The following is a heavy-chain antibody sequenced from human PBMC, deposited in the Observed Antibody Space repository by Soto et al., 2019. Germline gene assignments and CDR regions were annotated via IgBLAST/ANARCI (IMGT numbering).Heavy chain of an antibody. Sequence: VQLVESGGGLIQSGGSLRLSCAASGFSVSLYYMSWVRQAPGKGLEWVSVIYDDGRRYYADSVKGRFAISRDNSKNTLYLEMNSLRAEDTAVYYCAREDQYGSTMYGLDVWGQGTTVTVSS. D-gene: IGHD1-26*01. CDR2: IYDDGRR. CDR3: AREDQYGSTMYGLDV. CDR1: GFSVSLYY. V-gene: IGHV3-53*01. J-gene: IGHJ6*02.